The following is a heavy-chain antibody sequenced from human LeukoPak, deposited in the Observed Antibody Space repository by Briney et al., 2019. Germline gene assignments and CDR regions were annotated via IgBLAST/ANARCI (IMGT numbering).Heavy chain of an antibody. CDR1: GFTFSSYA. CDR3: AKVGSGRFLGYMDV. CDR2: ISGSGGST. D-gene: IGHD1-26*01. J-gene: IGHJ6*03. Sequence: GGSLRLSCAASGFTFSSYAMSWARQAPGKGLEWVSAISGSGGSTYYADSVKGRFTISRDNSKNTLYLQMNSLRAEDTAVYYCAKVGSGRFLGYMDVWGKGTTVTVSS. V-gene: IGHV3-23*01.